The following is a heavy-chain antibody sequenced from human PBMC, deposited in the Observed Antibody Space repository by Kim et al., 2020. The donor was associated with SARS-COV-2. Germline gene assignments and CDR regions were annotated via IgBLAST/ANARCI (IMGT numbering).Heavy chain of an antibody. V-gene: IGHV4-34*01. CDR3: ARGDPYDFWSGYNFDY. J-gene: IGHJ4*02. D-gene: IGHD3-3*01. CDR2: INHSGST. Sequence: SETLSLTCAVYGGSFSGYYWSWIRQPPGKGLEWIGEINHSGSTNYNPSLKSRVTISVDTSKNQFSLKLSSVTAADTAVYYCARGDPYDFWSGYNFDYWGQGTLVTVSS. CDR1: GGSFSGYY.